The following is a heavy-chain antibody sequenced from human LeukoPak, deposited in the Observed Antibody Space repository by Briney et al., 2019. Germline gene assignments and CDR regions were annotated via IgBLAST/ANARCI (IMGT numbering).Heavy chain of an antibody. D-gene: IGHD6-19*01. CDR1: GGSISSGGYY. Sequence: PSQTLSLTCTVSGGSISSGGYYWSWIRQPPGQGLEWIGYIYYSGSTNYNPSLKSRVTISVDTSKNQFSLKLSSVTAADTAVYYCARIAVAVNWFDPWGQGTLVTVSS. J-gene: IGHJ5*02. CDR3: ARIAVAVNWFDP. V-gene: IGHV4-61*08. CDR2: IYYSGST.